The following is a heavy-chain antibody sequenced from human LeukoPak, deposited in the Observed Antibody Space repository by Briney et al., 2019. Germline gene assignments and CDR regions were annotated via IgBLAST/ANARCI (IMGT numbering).Heavy chain of an antibody. V-gene: IGHV3-30*18. J-gene: IGHJ6*03. Sequence: GGALRLSCAASGFTFSSYGMHWVRQAPGKGREGVAVISYDGSNKYYADSVKGRFTISRDNSKNTLYLQMNSLRAEDTAVYYCAKDHRSRYYYYYMDVWGKGTTVTVSS. CDR3: AKDHRSRYYYYYMDV. CDR1: GFTFSSYG. CDR2: ISYDGSNK.